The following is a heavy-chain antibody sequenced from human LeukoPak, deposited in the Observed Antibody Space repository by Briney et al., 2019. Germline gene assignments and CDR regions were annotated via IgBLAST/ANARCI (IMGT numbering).Heavy chain of an antibody. Sequence: GGSLRLSCAASGLTFRSSAMKAVRQAPGKGLEWVSVIYSGGSTYYADSVKGRFTISRDNSKNTLYLQMNSLSAEDTAVYYCAIDKAIAARPYYYMDVWGKGTTVTVSS. D-gene: IGHD6-6*01. J-gene: IGHJ6*03. V-gene: IGHV3-53*01. CDR2: IYSGGST. CDR3: AIDKAIAARPYYYMDV. CDR1: GLTFRSSA.